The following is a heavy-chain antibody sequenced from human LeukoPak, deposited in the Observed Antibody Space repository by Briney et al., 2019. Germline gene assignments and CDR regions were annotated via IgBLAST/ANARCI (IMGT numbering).Heavy chain of an antibody. CDR3: ARVKLGLRYYFDY. CDR1: GGSISSGSYY. D-gene: IGHD4-17*01. CDR2: IYTSGST. Sequence: TSETLSLTCTVSGGSISSGSYYWSWIRQPAGKGLEWIGRIYTSGSTNYNPSLKSRVTMSVDTSKNQFSLKLSSVTAADTAVYYCARVKLGLRYYFDYWGQGTLVTVSS. V-gene: IGHV4-61*02. J-gene: IGHJ4*02.